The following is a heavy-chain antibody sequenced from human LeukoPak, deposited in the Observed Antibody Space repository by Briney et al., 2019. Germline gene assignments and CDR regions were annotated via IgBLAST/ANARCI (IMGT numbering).Heavy chain of an antibody. J-gene: IGHJ6*02. V-gene: IGHV1-2*02. CDR1: GYTFTGYY. CDR3: AVPVIAARLMDV. D-gene: IGHD6-13*01. Sequence: RASVKVSCKASGYTFTGYYMHWVRQAPGQGLEWMGWINPNSGGTNYAQEFQGRVTMTRDTSISTAYMELSRLRSDDTAVYYCAVPVIAARLMDVWGQGTTVTVSS. CDR2: INPNSGGT.